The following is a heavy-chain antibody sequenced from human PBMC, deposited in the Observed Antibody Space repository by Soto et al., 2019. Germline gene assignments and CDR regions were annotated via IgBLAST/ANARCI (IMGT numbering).Heavy chain of an antibody. J-gene: IGHJ3*02. V-gene: IGHV1-69*13. CDR3: ARTATRPRAAPLPI. CDR1: GGTFSSYA. Sequence: SSVNVSCKASGGTFSSYAISWVRQAPGQGLEWMGGIIPIFGTANYAQKFQGRVTITADESKSTAYMELSSLRSEDTAVYYCARTATRPRAAPLPIWAKGPMVIVSS. CDR2: IIPIFGTA. D-gene: IGHD2-15*01.